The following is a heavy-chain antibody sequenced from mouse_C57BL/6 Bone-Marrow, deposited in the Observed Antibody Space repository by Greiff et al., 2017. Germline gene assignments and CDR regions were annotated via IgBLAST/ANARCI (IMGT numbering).Heavy chain of an antibody. CDR3: ARDYGSSYWYFDV. Sequence: VQVVESGPELVKPGASVKLSCKASGYTFTSYDINWVKQRPGQGLEWIGWIYPRDGSTKYNEKFKGKGTLTVDTSSSTAYMELHSLTSEDSAVYFCARDYGSSYWYFDVWGTGTTVTVSS. D-gene: IGHD1-1*01. J-gene: IGHJ1*03. CDR1: GYTFTSYD. V-gene: IGHV1-85*01. CDR2: IYPRDGST.